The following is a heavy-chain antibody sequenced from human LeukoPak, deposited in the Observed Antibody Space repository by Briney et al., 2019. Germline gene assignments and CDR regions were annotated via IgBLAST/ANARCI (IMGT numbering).Heavy chain of an antibody. CDR2: ISTYNANT. Sequence: ASVKVSCKASGYTFTSYGISWVRQAPGQGLEWMGWISTYNANTNYAQKLQGRVTLTTDTSTSAAYVELRSLRSDDTAVYYCARARRYCSGGSCPPLIDYWGQGTLVTVSS. V-gene: IGHV1-18*01. CDR1: GYTFTSYG. J-gene: IGHJ4*02. D-gene: IGHD2-15*01. CDR3: ARARRYCSGGSCPPLIDY.